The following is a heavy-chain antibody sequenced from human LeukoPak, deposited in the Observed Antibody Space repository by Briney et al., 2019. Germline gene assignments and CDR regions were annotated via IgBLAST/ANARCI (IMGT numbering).Heavy chain of an antibody. V-gene: IGHV3-21*04. Sequence: GGSLRLSCAASGFTFSSYSMNWVRQAPGKGLEWVSSISSSSSYIYYADSVKGRFTISRDNSKNTLYLQMNSLRAEDTAVYYCAKAYSGSSLSFDYWGQGTLVTVSS. CDR1: GFTFSSYS. D-gene: IGHD1-26*01. CDR3: AKAYSGSSLSFDY. CDR2: ISSSSSYI. J-gene: IGHJ4*02.